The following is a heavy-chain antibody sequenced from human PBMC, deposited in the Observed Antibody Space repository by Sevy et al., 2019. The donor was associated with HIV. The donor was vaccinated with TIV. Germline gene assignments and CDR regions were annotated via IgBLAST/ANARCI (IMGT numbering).Heavy chain of an antibody. Sequence: QLGGSLRPSCAASGFTFSIYAMSWVRQAPGKGLEWVSVISITGGSTYYADSVKGRFTISRDNSKNTLYLQMNTLRAEDTAVYYCAKDRVSGTYYTGDFDYWGQGTLVTVSS. J-gene: IGHJ4*02. CDR3: AKDRVSGTYYTGDFDY. CDR1: GFTFSIYA. V-gene: IGHV3-23*01. D-gene: IGHD3-10*01. CDR2: ISITGGST.